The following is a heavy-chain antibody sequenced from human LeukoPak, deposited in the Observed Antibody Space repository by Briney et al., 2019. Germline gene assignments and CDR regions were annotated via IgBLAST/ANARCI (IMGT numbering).Heavy chain of an antibody. CDR1: GFTFDDYG. D-gene: IGHD6-19*01. J-gene: IGHJ3*02. CDR3: AKEIYSSGWYNAFDI. V-gene: IGHV3-23*01. CDR2: ISGSGGST. Sequence: GGSLRLSCAASGFTFDDYGMSWVRQAPGKGLEWVSAISGSGGSTYYADSVKGRFTISRDNSKNTLYLQMNSLRAEDTAVYYCAKEIYSSGWYNAFDIWGQGTMVTVSS.